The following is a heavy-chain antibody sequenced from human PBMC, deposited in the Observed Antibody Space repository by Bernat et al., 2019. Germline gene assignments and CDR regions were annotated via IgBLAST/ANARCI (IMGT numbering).Heavy chain of an antibody. CDR3: TTDRMHTSAWSEAFDI. Sequence: EVQLVESGGGLIEPGGSLRLSCAVSDFTFTNAWMNWVRQAPGKGLEWVGRIKSETDGGTTDYPASVKDRFSISRDDSKTTLYLQMNSLKTEDTAVYYCTTDRMHTSAWSEAFDIWGQGTMVTVSS. CDR1: DFTFTNAW. V-gene: IGHV3-15*07. J-gene: IGHJ3*02. D-gene: IGHD6-19*01. CDR2: IKSETDGGTT.